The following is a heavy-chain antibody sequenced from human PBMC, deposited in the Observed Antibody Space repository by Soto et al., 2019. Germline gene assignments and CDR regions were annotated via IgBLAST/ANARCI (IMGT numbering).Heavy chain of an antibody. CDR2: INPSGGST. V-gene: IGHV1-46*01. J-gene: IGHJ6*02. D-gene: IGHD3-22*01. CDR1: GYTFTSYY. CDR3: ARSDSSGPYYYGMDV. Sequence: ASVKVSCKASGYTFTSYYMHWVRQAPGQGLEWMGIINPSGGSTSYAQKFQGRVTMTRDTTTSTVYMELSSLRSEDTAVYYCARSDSSGPYYYGMDVWGQGTTVTVSS.